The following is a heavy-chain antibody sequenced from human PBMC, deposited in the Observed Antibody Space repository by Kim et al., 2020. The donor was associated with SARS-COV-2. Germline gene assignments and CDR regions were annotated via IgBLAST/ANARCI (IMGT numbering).Heavy chain of an antibody. J-gene: IGHJ4*02. V-gene: IGHV3-23*01. Sequence: GGSLRLSCAASGFTFSTYAMSWVRQAPGKGLECVSAISDDGGSTYYADSVKGRFTISRDNSKNTLFLQMNSLRAEDTAVYYCAKSPGGLLYYFDYWGQGTLVTVSS. CDR1: GFTFSTYA. D-gene: IGHD3-16*01. CDR3: AKSPGGLLYYFDY. CDR2: ISDDGGST.